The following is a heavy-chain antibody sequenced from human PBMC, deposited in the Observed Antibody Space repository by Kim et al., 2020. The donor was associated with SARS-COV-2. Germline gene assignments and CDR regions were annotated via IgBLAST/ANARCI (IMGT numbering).Heavy chain of an antibody. V-gene: IGHV3-9*01. CDR3: AKDFEMYYYDSSGYFDY. Sequence: VKGRFTISRDNAKNSLYLQMNSLRAEDTALYYCAKDFEMYYYDSSGYFDYWGQGTLVTVSS. D-gene: IGHD3-22*01. J-gene: IGHJ4*02.